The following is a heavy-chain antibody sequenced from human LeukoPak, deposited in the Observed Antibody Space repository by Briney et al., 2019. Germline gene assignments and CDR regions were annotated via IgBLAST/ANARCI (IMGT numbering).Heavy chain of an antibody. D-gene: IGHD3-10*01. CDR3: ARHTGRPQAGWFDP. Sequence: GESLKISCKDVGNSFGTYWVGWVRQMPGKGLEYMGIIFPRTSEVRYGPAFQSQVTISADKSLSTAYLQWTGLKASDTAMYYCARHTGRPQAGWFDPWGQGTLVTVSA. CDR1: GNSFGTYW. J-gene: IGHJ5*02. V-gene: IGHV5-51*01. CDR2: IFPRTSEV.